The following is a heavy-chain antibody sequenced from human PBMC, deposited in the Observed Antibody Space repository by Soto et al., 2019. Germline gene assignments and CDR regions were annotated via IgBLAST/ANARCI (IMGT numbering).Heavy chain of an antibody. CDR1: GGSISSGGYY. V-gene: IGHV4-31*03. J-gene: IGHJ4*02. CDR2: IYYSGST. CDR3: ARGRGIVATINRSLLFDY. Sequence: QVQLQESGPGLVKPSQTLSLTCTVSGGSISSGGYYWSWIRQHPGNVLEWIGYIYYSGSTYYNPYLKSRVTISVDTSKNQSSLKLSSVTAADTAVYYCARGRGIVATINRSLLFDYWGQGTLVTVSS. D-gene: IGHD5-12*01.